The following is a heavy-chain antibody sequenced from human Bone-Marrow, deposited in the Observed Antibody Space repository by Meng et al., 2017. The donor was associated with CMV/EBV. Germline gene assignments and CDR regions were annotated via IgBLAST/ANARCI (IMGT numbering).Heavy chain of an antibody. Sequence: SVKVFCKASGLIFTSSAVLWVRQDSGQRLEWRGWIVVGSGNTNYAQKFQERVTINRDMSTSTAYMELSSLRSEDTAVYYCAASQDAGKYYDFWSGYYAGTGWFDPWGQGTLVTVSS. V-gene: IGHV1-58*01. CDR3: AASQDAGKYYDFWSGYYAGTGWFDP. CDR2: IVVGSGNT. J-gene: IGHJ5*02. D-gene: IGHD3-3*01. CDR1: GLIFTSSA.